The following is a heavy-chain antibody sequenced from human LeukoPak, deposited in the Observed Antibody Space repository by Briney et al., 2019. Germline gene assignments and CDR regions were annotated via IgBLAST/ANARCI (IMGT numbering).Heavy chain of an antibody. V-gene: IGHV1-69*06. J-gene: IGHJ4*02. D-gene: IGHD6-6*01. CDR2: IIPIFGSA. CDR1: GGTFSSYA. Sequence: GASVKVSCKASGGTFSSYAISWVRQAPGQGLEWMGGIIPIFGSANYAQKFQGRVTITADKSTSTAYMELSSLRSEDTAVYYCASSSIAARRGAVSAPLGWGQGTLVTVSS. CDR3: ASSSIAARRGAVSAPLG.